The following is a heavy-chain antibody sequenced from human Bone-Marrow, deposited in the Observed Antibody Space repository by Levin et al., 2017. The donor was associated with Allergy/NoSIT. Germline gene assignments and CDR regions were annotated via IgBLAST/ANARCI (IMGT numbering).Heavy chain of an antibody. CDR2: ISSSGSTI. CDR1: GFTFSDYY. J-gene: IGHJ4*02. D-gene: IGHD2-21*02. V-gene: IGHV3-11*01. Sequence: GGSLRLSCAASGFTFSDYYMSWIRQAPGKGLEWVSYISSSGSTIYYADSVKGRFTISRDNAKNSLYLQMNSLRAEDTAVYYCARVGVVVVTATIFDYWGQGTLVTVSS. CDR3: ARVGVVVVTATIFDY.